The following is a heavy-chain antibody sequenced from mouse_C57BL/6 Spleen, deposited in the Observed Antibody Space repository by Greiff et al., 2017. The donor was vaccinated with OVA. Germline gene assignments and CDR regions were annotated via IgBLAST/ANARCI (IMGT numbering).Heavy chain of an antibody. CDR2: INPSTGGT. J-gene: IGHJ4*01. CDR3: ARDYDEDYYAMDY. D-gene: IGHD2-4*01. CDR1: GYSFTGYY. Sequence: VQLKESGPELVKPGASVKISCKASGYSFTGYYMNWVKQSPEKSLEWIGEINPSTGGTTYNQKFKAKATLTVDKSSSTAYMQLKSLTSEDSAVYYCARDYDEDYYAMDYWGQGTSVTVSS. V-gene: IGHV1-42*01.